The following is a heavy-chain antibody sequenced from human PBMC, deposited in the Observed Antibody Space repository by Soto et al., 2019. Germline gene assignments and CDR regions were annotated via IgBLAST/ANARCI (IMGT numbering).Heavy chain of an antibody. CDR3: ARDRIQLWFRRWYYFDY. J-gene: IGHJ4*02. V-gene: IGHV3-7*03. D-gene: IGHD5-18*01. CDR1: GFTFSSYW. Sequence: PGGSLRLSCAASGFTFSSYWMSWVRQAPGKGLEWVANIKQDESEKHYVDSVKGRFSISRDNAKNSLYLQMNSLRAEDTAVYYCARDRIQLWFRRWYYFDYWGQGTLVTVSS. CDR2: IKQDESEK.